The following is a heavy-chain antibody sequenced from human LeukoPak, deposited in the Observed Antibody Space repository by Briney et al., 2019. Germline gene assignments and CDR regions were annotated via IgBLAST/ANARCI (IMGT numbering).Heavy chain of an antibody. D-gene: IGHD6-13*01. CDR1: GFTFSSYA. V-gene: IGHV3-23*01. CDR2: ISGSGGST. J-gene: IGHJ4*02. CDR3: AKVETAAAATLRGFDY. Sequence: GGSLRLSCAASGFTFSSYAMSWVRQAPGEGLEWVSAISGSGGSTYYADSVKGRFTISRDNSKNTLYLQMNSLRAEDTAVYYCAKVETAAAATLRGFDYWGQGTLVTVSS.